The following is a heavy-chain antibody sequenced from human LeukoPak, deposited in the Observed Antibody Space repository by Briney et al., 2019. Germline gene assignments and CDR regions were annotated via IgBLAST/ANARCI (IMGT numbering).Heavy chain of an antibody. D-gene: IGHD3-16*01. V-gene: IGHV1-8*01. CDR1: GYTFTIYD. CDR2: MNPNSGNT. J-gene: IGHJ4*02. Sequence: ASVKVSCXASGYTFTIYDINWVRQASGQGLEWMGWMNPNSGNTGYAQKFQGRVTMTRNTSISTAYMELSSLRSEDTAVYYCARALTASLRLPRYWGQGTLVTVSS. CDR3: ARALTASLRLPRY.